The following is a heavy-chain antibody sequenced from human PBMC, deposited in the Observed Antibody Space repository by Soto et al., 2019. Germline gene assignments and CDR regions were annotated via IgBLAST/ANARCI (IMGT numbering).Heavy chain of an antibody. CDR1: GFTFTNYG. V-gene: IGHV3-33*01. Sequence: GGSLRLSCAASGFTFTNYGFHWVRQAPGKGLEWVAAIWSDGNNRYNGGAVEGRFTISKDNSKNMLYLQMNDLRVEDTALYYCARDSIRVPADFDYWGQGTLVTVSS. J-gene: IGHJ4*02. CDR2: IWSDGNNR. CDR3: ARDSIRVPADFDY. D-gene: IGHD1-20*01.